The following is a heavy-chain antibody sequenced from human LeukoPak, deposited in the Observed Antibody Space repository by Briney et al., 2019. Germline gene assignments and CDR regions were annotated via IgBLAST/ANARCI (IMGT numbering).Heavy chain of an antibody. Sequence: SETLSLTCTVSGGSISSSSYYWGWIRQPPGKGLEWIGSIYYSGSTYYNPSLKSRVTISVDTSKNQFSLKLSSVTAADTAVYYCARQSTGDPFIDYWGQGTLVTVSS. CDR3: ARQSTGDPFIDY. J-gene: IGHJ4*02. V-gene: IGHV4-39*01. CDR2: IYYSGST. CDR1: GGSISSSSYY. D-gene: IGHD7-27*01.